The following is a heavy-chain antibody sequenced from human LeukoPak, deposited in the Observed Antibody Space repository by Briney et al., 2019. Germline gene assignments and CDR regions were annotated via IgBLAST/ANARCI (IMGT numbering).Heavy chain of an antibody. CDR1: GYTFTSYY. Sequence: ASVKVSCKASGYTFTSYYMHWVRQAPGQGLEWMGIVNPSGGSASYAQKFQGRVTMTRDTSTSTVYMELSSLRSEDTAVYYCARDPEIQLWAFDYWGQGTLVTVSS. D-gene: IGHD5-18*01. CDR3: ARDPEIQLWAFDY. V-gene: IGHV1-46*01. J-gene: IGHJ4*02. CDR2: VNPSGGSA.